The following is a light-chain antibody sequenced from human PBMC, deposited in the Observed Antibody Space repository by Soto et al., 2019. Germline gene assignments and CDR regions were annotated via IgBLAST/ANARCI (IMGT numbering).Light chain of an antibody. CDR2: WAS. CDR3: QQYYSTPT. Sequence: IVMTQSPDSLAVSLCERATINCKSSQSVLYSSNNKNYLAWYQQKPGQPPKLLIYWASTRESGVPDRFSGSGSGTDFTLTISSLQAEDVAVYYCQQYYSTPTFGQGTRLEIK. J-gene: IGKJ5*01. CDR1: QSVLYSSNNKNY. V-gene: IGKV4-1*01.